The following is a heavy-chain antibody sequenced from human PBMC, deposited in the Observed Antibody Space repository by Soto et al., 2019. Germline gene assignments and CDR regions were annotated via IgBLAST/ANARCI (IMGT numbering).Heavy chain of an antibody. CDR3: ARGDYGGNSARIDY. V-gene: IGHV3-48*02. J-gene: IGHJ4*02. D-gene: IGHD2-21*02. CDR1: GFTFSSYS. Sequence: GGSLRLSCAASGFTFSSYSMNWVRQAPGKGLEWVSYISSSSSIIYYADSVKGRFTISRDNAKNSLYLQMKSLTDEDTAVYYCARGDYGGNSARIDYWGQGTLVTVSS. CDR2: ISSSSSII.